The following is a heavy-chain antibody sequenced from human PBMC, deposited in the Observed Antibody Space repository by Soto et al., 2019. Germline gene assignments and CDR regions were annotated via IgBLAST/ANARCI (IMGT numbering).Heavy chain of an antibody. J-gene: IGHJ4*02. CDR2: ISYSGNYI. D-gene: IGHD2-2*01. Sequence: RSLRLSCAASGFTFSNYTMNWVRQAPGKGLEWVSSISYSGNYIYYADSVKGRFTISRDNPKNSLSLQMNSLRAEDTAIYYCARGYCSSSSCQNYFDYWGQGTLVTVSS. V-gene: IGHV3-21*01. CDR1: GFTFSNYT. CDR3: ARGYCSSSSCQNYFDY.